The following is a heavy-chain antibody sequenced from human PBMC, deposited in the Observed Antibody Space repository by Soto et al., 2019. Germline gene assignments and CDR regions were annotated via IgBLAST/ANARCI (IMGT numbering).Heavy chain of an antibody. Sequence: ESGGGLVQPGGSLRLSCAASGFTFSSYSMNWVRQAPGKGLEWVSYISSSSSTIYYADSVKGRFTISRDNAKNSLYLQMNSLRDEDTAVYYCARGGLRYFDWLLFLWGQGTLVTVSS. CDR3: ARGGLRYFDWLLFL. J-gene: IGHJ4*02. CDR1: GFTFSSYS. V-gene: IGHV3-48*02. CDR2: ISSSSSTI. D-gene: IGHD3-9*01.